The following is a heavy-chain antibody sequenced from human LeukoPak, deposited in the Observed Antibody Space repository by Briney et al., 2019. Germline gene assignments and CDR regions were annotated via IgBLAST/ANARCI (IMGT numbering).Heavy chain of an antibody. D-gene: IGHD3-10*01. Sequence: ASVKVSCKASGYTFTSYGINWVGQAPGKGLDWMGCISVYNGNTNYAQNVQDRVTMTTDTSTSTAYMELRSLRSDDTAVYYCARDRYGSGSYCRFWGQGALVTVSS. CDR3: ARDRYGSGSYCRF. V-gene: IGHV1-18*04. J-gene: IGHJ4*02. CDR2: ISVYNGNT. CDR1: GYTFTSYG.